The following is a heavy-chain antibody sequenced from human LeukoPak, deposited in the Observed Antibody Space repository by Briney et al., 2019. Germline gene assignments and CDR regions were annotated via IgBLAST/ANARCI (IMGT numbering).Heavy chain of an antibody. Sequence: GASVKVSCKASGYTFTGYYMHWVRRAPGQGLEWMGWINPNSGGTNYAQKFQGRVTMTRDTSISTAYMELSRLRSDDTAVYYCARWDYCSSTSCYKKGAAFDIWGQGTMVTVSS. V-gene: IGHV1-2*02. CDR3: ARWDYCSSTSCYKKGAAFDI. J-gene: IGHJ3*02. CDR2: INPNSGGT. CDR1: GYTFTGYY. D-gene: IGHD2-2*02.